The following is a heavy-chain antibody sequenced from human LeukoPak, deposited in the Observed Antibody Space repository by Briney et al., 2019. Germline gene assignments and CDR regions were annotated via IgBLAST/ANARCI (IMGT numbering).Heavy chain of an antibody. CDR3: AKGGMPSTGLDY. CDR1: GFTISTYT. CDR2: ISATTTNT. D-gene: IGHD1-1*01. Sequence: PGGSLRLSCAASGFTISTYTMTWVRQAPGKGLEWVSSISATTTNTYYADSVKGRFTISTDNSKNTLYLQMSSLRAGDTALYYCAKGGMPSTGLDYWGQGTLITVSS. V-gene: IGHV3-23*01. J-gene: IGHJ4*02.